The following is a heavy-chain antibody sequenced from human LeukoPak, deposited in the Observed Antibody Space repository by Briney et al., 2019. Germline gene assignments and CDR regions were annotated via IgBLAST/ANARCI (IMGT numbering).Heavy chain of an antibody. CDR1: GFTFSDYY. CDR3: GRDREQQLMSGMDV. CDR2: ISSSGTYT. D-gene: IGHD6-13*01. V-gene: IGHV3-11*06. Sequence: GGSLRLSCAASGFTFSDYYMSWIRQAPGKGLEWVSYISSSGTYTKYADSVKGRFTISRDNAKNSLYLQMNSLRAEDTAVYYCGRDREQQLMSGMDVWGQGTPGSVSS. J-gene: IGHJ6*02.